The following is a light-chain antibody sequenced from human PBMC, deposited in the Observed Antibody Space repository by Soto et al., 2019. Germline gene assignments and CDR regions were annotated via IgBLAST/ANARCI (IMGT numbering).Light chain of an antibody. V-gene: IGKV1-39*01. CDR1: QSISSY. J-gene: IGKJ1*01. Sequence: DIQMTQSPSSLSASVGDRVTITCRASQSISSYLNWYQQKPGKAPELLIYGVSRLQSGVPRRFSGGGSETNFSLTITSLQPEDFATYHCQQSYSTPQTFGQGTTVDIK. CDR2: GVS. CDR3: QQSYSTPQT.